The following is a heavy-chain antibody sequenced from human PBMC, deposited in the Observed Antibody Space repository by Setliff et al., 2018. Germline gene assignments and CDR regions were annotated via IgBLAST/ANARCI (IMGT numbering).Heavy chain of an antibody. CDR3: ARTSTGRYFDL. CDR1: GDSISSSSYY. D-gene: IGHD2-2*01. J-gene: IGHJ2*01. V-gene: IGHV4-39*07. CDR2: INYSGST. Sequence: SETLSLTCVVYGDSISSSSYYWGWIRQPPGKGLEWIGCINYSGSTFHSPSLKSRVTMSINTSKNQFSLNLYSVTAADTAVYYCARTSTGRYFDLWGRGTLVTVSS.